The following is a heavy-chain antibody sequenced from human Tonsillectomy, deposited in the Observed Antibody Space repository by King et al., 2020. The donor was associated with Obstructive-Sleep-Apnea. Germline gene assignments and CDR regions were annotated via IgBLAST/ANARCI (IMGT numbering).Heavy chain of an antibody. V-gene: IGHV4-31*03. CDR2: IYYSGST. CDR3: ARDRDWAFDY. CDR1: GGSISSGGYY. D-gene: IGHD3-9*01. Sequence: VQLQESGPGLVKPSQTLSLTCTVSGGSISSGGYYWNWIRQHPVKGLEWIGHIYYSGSTYYNPSLKSRLTISVDTSKNQFSLKLSSVTAADTAVYYCARDRDWAFDYWGQGTLVTVSS. J-gene: IGHJ4*02.